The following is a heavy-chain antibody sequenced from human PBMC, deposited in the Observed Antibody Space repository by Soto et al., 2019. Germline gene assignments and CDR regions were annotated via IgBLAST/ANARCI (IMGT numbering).Heavy chain of an antibody. CDR2: LGANGITR. CDR1: GFSVSRYG. Sequence: QVQVVESGGGVVQPGGSLRLSCSASGFSVSRYGMHWIRQAPGKGLEWVAGLGANGITRSYADSVKGRFTISRDPSENVVYLEMNSLGAEDTAVYYCARDLWYWSLLIDHWGQGTLVTVSS. D-gene: IGHD2-8*02. CDR3: ARDLWYWSLLIDH. J-gene: IGHJ4*02. V-gene: IGHV3-33*01.